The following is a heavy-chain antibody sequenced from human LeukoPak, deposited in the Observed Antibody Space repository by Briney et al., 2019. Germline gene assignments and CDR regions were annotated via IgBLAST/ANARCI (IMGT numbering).Heavy chain of an antibody. V-gene: IGHV3-21*06. D-gene: IGHD4-17*01. CDR2: ISSSRTYI. CDR1: DFTFSAYT. CDR3: ARDSDYGDYFDH. Sequence: GGSPRLSCAASDFTFSAYTMNWIRLAPGKGLEWVSSISSSRTYIYYADSVKGRFTISRDSAKNSLYLQMNSLRAEDTALYFCARDSDYGDYFDHWGQGTLVTVSS. J-gene: IGHJ4*02.